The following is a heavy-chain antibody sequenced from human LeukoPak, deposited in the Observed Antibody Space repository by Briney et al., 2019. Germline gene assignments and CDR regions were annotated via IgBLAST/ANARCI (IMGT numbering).Heavy chain of an antibody. D-gene: IGHD4-17*01. CDR3: ARAPGTVTTWNY. CDR1: GGSVSSGSYY. J-gene: IGHJ4*02. CDR2: IYYSGST. V-gene: IGHV4-61*01. Sequence: SETLSLTCTVSGGSVSSGSYYWSWIRQPPGKGLEWIGYIYYSGSTNYNPSLKSRVTISVDTSKNQFSLKLSSATAADTAVYYCARAPGTVTTWNYWGQGTLVTVSS.